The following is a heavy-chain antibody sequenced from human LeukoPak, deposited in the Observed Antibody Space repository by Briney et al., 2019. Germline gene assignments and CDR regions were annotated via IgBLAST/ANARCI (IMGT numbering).Heavy chain of an antibody. CDR2: VFYNGNT. J-gene: IGHJ4*02. V-gene: IGHV4-59*04. D-gene: IGHD2-21*02. CDR1: GGSISGYY. Sequence: SETLSLTCTVSGGSISGYYWSWIRQPPGQGLEWIGEVFYNGNTRYNPSLKSRVIISTDTSKNQFSLTLTAVTASDTAIYYCARRSPLVVVTAAHYYDYWGQGTLVTVSS. CDR3: ARRSPLVVVTAAHYYDY.